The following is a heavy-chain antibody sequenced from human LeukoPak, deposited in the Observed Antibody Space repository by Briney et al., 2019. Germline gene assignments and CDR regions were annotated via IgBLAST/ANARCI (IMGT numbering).Heavy chain of an antibody. J-gene: IGHJ4*01. Sequence: ASLKLSCNASGYTFTDYYMHWVRQPPGQGLEWMGCINPNDGDTNYAQNFQGRVTMTSDTSISTAHMQVRTLRSDDTPVYSRPRANFLSCSTSTCLFGSWGHGTPVTVSS. V-gene: IGHV1-2*02. CDR2: INPNDGDT. CDR1: GYTFTDYY. D-gene: IGHD2-2*01. CDR3: PRANFLSCSTSTCLFGS.